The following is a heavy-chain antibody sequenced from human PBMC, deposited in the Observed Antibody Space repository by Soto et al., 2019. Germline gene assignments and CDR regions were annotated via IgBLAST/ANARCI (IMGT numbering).Heavy chain of an antibody. J-gene: IGHJ4*02. CDR1: GFTFSSSG. CDR3: AKDGNGGYFDY. CDR2: ISYDGSNK. V-gene: IGHV3-30*18. Sequence: QVQLVESGGGVVQPGRSLRLSCAASGFTFSSSGMHWVRQAPGKGLEWVAVISYDGSNKYYADSVKGRFTISRDNSKNTLYLQMNRLRAEDTAVYYCAKDGNGGYFDYWGQGTLVTVSS. D-gene: IGHD3-16*01.